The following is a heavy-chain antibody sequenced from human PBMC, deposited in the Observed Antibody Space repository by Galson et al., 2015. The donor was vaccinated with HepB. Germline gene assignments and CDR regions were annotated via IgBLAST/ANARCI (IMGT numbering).Heavy chain of an antibody. CDR3: ARAILSLRIAVAGPVYGMDV. D-gene: IGHD6-19*01. J-gene: IGHJ6*02. V-gene: IGHV3-66*01. CDR1: GFTVSSNY. Sequence: SLRLSCAASGFTVSSNYMSWVRQAPGKGLEWVSVIYSGGSTYYADSVKGRFTISRDNSKNTLYLQMNSLEAEDTAVYYCARAILSLRIAVAGPVYGMDVWGQGTTVTVSS. CDR2: IYSGGST.